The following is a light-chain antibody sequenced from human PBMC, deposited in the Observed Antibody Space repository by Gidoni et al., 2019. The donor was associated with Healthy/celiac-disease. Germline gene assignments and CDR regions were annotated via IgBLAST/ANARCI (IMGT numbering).Light chain of an antibody. Sequence: ELVLTQSPPTLSLSPGERATLSCRASQRVISYLSWYQQKTAQAPRLLIYDASNSATGIPARFSGSGAGTDFTITISSLEQEDFAAYYCQQRSNWPPGLTFGGGTKVEIK. CDR3: QQRSNWPPGLT. V-gene: IGKV3-11*01. J-gene: IGKJ4*01. CDR2: DAS. CDR1: QRVISY.